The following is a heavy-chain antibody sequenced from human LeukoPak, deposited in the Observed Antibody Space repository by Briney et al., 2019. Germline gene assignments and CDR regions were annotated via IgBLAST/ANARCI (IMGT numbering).Heavy chain of an antibody. CDR3: AELGITMIGGV. D-gene: IGHD3-10*02. Sequence: GGSLRLSCAASRFTFSNYWMSWVRQAPGKGLEWVSAISGSGGSTYYADSVKGRFTISRDNSKNSLYLQMNSLRAEDTAVYYCAELGITMIGGVWGKGTTVTISS. V-gene: IGHV3-23*01. CDR1: RFTFSNYW. CDR2: ISGSGGST. J-gene: IGHJ6*04.